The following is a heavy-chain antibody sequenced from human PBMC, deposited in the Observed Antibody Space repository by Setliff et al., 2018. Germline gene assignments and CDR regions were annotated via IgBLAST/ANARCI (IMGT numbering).Heavy chain of an antibody. D-gene: IGHD3-22*01. CDR1: GASISSTNYY. CDR2: IYYSGST. Sequence: PSETLSLTCTVSGASISSTNYYWGWIRQPPGKGLEWIGNIYYSGSTYFNPSLKSRVSISIDTSKNQFSLKMSSVTAADTAIYYCARVRDYYDSSVYWAYYFDHWGQGALVTVSS. J-gene: IGHJ4*02. V-gene: IGHV4-39*07. CDR3: ARVRDYYDSSVYWAYYFDH.